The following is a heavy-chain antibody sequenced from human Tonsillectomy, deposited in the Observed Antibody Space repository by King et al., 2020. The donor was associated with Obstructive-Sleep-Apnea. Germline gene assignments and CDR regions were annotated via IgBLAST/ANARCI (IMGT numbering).Heavy chain of an antibody. J-gene: IGHJ4*02. D-gene: IGHD3-22*01. Sequence: VQLQESGPGLVKPSETLSLTCSVSGGSIYSYYWTWIRQPPGKELEWIGYIYYSGRTSYNPSLKSRVIISVDTSKNQFSLELSSVTAADTAMYYCARHSSGDYSLFDYWGQGTVVTVSS. CDR1: GGSIYSYY. CDR2: IYYSGRT. V-gene: IGHV4-59*08. CDR3: ARHSSGDYSLFDY.